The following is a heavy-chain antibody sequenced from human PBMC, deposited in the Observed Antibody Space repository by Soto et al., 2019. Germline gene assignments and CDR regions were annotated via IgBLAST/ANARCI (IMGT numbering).Heavy chain of an antibody. D-gene: IGHD5-18*01. CDR1: GYPFINFG. CDR3: SRWDTAVVTAAFDI. J-gene: IGHJ3*02. CDR2: IGANRGTT. V-gene: IGHV1-18*04. Sequence: QVQLVQSGAEVKKPGASVKVSCKASGYPFINFGVTWVRQAPGQGLEWMGWIGANRGTTNYARNLQGRVTMTTDTSTATAYLDLCDLKSADTAVYYCSRWDTAVVTAAFDIWGQGTVVTVSS.